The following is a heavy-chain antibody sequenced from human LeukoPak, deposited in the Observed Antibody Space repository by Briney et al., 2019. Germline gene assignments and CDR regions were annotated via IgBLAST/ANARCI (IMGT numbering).Heavy chain of an antibody. CDR3: AREGLAYCPPDI. Sequence: PSETLSLTCVVSGGSISSNNWWSWVRKPPGKGLEWIGEISLSGSTNYNPSLKSRVTISVDKSKNQFSLKLSSVTAADTAVYYCAREGLAYCPPDIWGQGTMVTVSS. CDR1: GGSISSNNW. CDR2: ISLSGST. D-gene: IGHD2-21*01. V-gene: IGHV4-4*02. J-gene: IGHJ3*02.